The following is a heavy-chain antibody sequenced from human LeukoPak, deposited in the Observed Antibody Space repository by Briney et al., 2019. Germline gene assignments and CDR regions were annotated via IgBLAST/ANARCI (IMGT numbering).Heavy chain of an antibody. CDR3: AKEGDYYGSGSYYGQIDY. CDR1: GFTFSSYS. CDR2: IRGSGGST. J-gene: IGHJ4*02. D-gene: IGHD3-10*01. Sequence: GGALRLSCAASGFTFSSYSMNGVPQARGRGREGGSAIRGSGGSTYYADSVKGRFTISRDNSKNTLYLQMNSLRAEDTAVYYCAKEGDYYGSGSYYGQIDYWGQGTLVTVSS. V-gene: IGHV3-23*01.